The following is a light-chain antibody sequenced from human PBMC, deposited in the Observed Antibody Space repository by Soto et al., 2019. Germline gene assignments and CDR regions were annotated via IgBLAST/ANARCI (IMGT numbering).Light chain of an antibody. CDR3: QQYGSSTET. Sequence: EIVLTQSPGTLSLSPGERATLSCRASQSVSSSYLAWYQLKPGQAPRLLIYGASSRATGIPDRFSGSGSGTDFTLTISRLEPEDFAVYYCQQYGSSTETFGQGTKVEIK. J-gene: IGKJ1*01. CDR2: GAS. V-gene: IGKV3-20*01. CDR1: QSVSSSY.